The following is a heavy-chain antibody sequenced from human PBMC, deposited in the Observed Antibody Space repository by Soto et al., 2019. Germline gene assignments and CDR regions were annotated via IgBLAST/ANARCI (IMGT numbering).Heavy chain of an antibody. CDR2: INPNSGDS. J-gene: IGHJ4*02. Sequence: QVQLVQSGAEVKKPGASVKVSCKTSGHTFTGYYIHWIRQAPGQGLEWMGWINPNSGDSNYSQEFQGRVTMTSDTSITTAYMQLTRLTSDDTAVYYCARREQWLENFDFWGQGTLVTVSS. CDR3: ARREQWLENFDF. V-gene: IGHV1-2*02. CDR1: GHTFTGYY. D-gene: IGHD6-19*01.